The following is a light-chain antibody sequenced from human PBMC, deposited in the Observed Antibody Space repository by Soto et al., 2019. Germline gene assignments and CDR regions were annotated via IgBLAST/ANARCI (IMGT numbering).Light chain of an antibody. CDR3: QHYGYSLWT. CDR1: QSVSSN. Sequence: EIVMTQSPATLSVSPGERATLSCRASQSVSSNLAWYQQKPGQAPRLLIGASSRATGVPDRFIASGSGTDFTLTITRLEPEDFAVYYCQHYGYSLWTFGQGTKVDNK. V-gene: IGKV3-20*01. CDR2: GAS. J-gene: IGKJ1*01.